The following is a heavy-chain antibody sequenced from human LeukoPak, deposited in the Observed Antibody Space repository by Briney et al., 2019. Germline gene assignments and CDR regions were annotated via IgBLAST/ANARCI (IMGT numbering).Heavy chain of an antibody. CDR3: ARDHVAVAGE. Sequence: GGSLRLSCAASGFTFSSYSMNWVRQAPGKGLEWVSSISSSSSYIYYADSVKRRFTISRDNAKNSLYLQMNSLRAEDTAVYYCARDHVAVAGEWGQGTLVTVSS. J-gene: IGHJ4*02. CDR1: GFTFSSYS. V-gene: IGHV3-21*01. CDR2: ISSSSSYI. D-gene: IGHD6-19*01.